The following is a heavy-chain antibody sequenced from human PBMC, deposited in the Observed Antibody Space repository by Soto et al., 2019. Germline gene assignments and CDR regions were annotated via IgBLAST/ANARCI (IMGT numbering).Heavy chain of an antibody. CDR3: ARQVRKVVVPAAIAYYYMDV. D-gene: IGHD2-2*02. J-gene: IGHJ6*03. V-gene: IGHV4-59*08. CDR1: GGSISSHY. Sequence: PSETLPLTAGVSGGSISSHYWSWIQQPPGKGLEWIGYIYYSGSTNYNPSLKSRVTISVDTSKNQFSLKLSSVTAADTAVYYCARQVRKVVVPAAIAYYYMDVWGKGTTVTVSS. CDR2: IYYSGST.